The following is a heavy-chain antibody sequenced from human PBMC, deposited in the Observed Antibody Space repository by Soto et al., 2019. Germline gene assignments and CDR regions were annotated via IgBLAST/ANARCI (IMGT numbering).Heavy chain of an antibody. CDR3: AGFRGDGYYNF. CDR1: GVTLSDYY. V-gene: IGHV3-11*01. CDR2: ISISGTTI. D-gene: IGHD3-9*01. Sequence: QVQLVESGGGLVKPGGSLRLSCAASGVTLSDYYMTWIRQAPGKGLEWVSDISISGTTIHYADSVRGRFTIARDNAKNSLWLQMNTLRAEDTAVYYCAGFRGDGYYNFWGQGTLVTVSS. J-gene: IGHJ4*02.